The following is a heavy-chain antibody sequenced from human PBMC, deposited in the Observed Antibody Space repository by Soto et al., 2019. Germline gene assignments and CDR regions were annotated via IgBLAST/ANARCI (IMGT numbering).Heavy chain of an antibody. CDR3: ARDRGFVVVVPAGGMDV. CDR2: INAGNGNT. V-gene: IGHV1-3*01. J-gene: IGHJ6*02. Sequence: RASVKVSCKASGYTFTSYAMHWVRQAPGQRLEWMGWINAGNGNTKYSQKFQGRVTITRDTSASTAYMELSSLRSEDTAVYYCARDRGFVVVVPAGGMDVWGQGTTVTVSS. D-gene: IGHD2-2*01. CDR1: GYTFTSYA.